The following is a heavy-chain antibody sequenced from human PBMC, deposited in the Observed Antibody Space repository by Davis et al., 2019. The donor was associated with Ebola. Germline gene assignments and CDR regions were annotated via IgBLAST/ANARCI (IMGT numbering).Heavy chain of an antibody. CDR2: IIPIFGTA. D-gene: IGHD2-15*01. CDR3: ASSMIGSGGSRARRRYYYYGMDV. Sequence: SVKVSCKASGGTFSSYAISWVRQAPGQGLEWMGGIIPIFGTANYAQKFQGRVTITADKSTSTAYMELSSLRSEDTAVYYCASSMIGSGGSRARRRYYYYGMDVWGQGTTVTVSS. J-gene: IGHJ6*02. V-gene: IGHV1-69*06. CDR1: GGTFSSYA.